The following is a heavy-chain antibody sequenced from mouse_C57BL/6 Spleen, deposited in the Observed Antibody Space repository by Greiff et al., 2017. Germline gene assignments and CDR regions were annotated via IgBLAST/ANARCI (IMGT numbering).Heavy chain of an antibody. CDR1: GFTFSDYY. J-gene: IGHJ4*01. Sequence: EVMLVESGGGLVQPGGSLKLSCAASGFTFSDYYMYWVRQTPEKRLEWVAYISNGGGSTYYPDTVKGRFTISSDNAKNTLYLQMSRLKSEDTAMYYWARTPPITTVPYYYAMDYWGQGTSVTVSS. CDR3: ARTPPITTVPYYYAMDY. D-gene: IGHD1-1*01. CDR2: ISNGGGST. V-gene: IGHV5-12*01.